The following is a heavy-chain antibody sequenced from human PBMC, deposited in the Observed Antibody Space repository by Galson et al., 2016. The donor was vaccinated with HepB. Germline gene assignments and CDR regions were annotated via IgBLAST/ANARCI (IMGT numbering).Heavy chain of an antibody. V-gene: IGHV3-9*01. Sequence: SLRLSCAASGFTFDDYALHWVRQAPGKGLEWVSHITWNSDTIVYADSVRGRFTISRDNGRNSLYLQMNSLRPEDTAVYFCAKDANAIGPSHFENWGQGTLVTVSS. J-gene: IGHJ4*02. CDR1: GFTFDDYA. D-gene: IGHD2-2*01. CDR2: ITWNSDTI. CDR3: AKDANAIGPSHFEN.